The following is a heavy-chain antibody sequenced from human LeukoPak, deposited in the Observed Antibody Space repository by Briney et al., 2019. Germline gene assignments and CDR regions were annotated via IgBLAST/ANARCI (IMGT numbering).Heavy chain of an antibody. D-gene: IGHD3-10*01. J-gene: IGHJ6*02. Sequence: GGSLRLSCAASGFTFSSYSMNWVRQAPGKGLEWVSSISSSSTYIYYADSVKGRFTISRDNAKNSVYLQMNSLRAEDTAVYYCARPYYYGSGSPYGMDVWGQGTTVTVSS. V-gene: IGHV3-21*01. CDR1: GFTFSSYS. CDR3: ARPYYYGSGSPYGMDV. CDR2: ISSSSTYI.